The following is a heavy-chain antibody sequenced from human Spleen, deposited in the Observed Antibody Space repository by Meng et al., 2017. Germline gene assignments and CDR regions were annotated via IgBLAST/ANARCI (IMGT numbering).Heavy chain of an antibody. CDR3: AREWDTWILTNYYNWFNP. J-gene: IGHJ5*02. V-gene: IGHV7-4-1*02. D-gene: IGHD3-9*01. Sequence: ASVKVSCKASGYTFTSYAMNWVRQAPGQGLEWMGWINTNTGNPTYAQGFTGRFVFSLDTSVSTAYLQISSLKAEDTAVYYCAREWDTWILTNYYNWFNPWGQGTLVTVSS. CDR2: INTNTGNP. CDR1: GYTFTSYA.